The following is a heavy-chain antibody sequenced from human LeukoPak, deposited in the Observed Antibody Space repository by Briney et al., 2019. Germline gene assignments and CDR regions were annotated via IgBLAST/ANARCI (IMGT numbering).Heavy chain of an antibody. CDR1: GYTFTGYY. J-gene: IGHJ4*02. CDR2: INPNSGGT. CDR3: ARDISPVVAATAGY. V-gene: IGHV1-2*02. D-gene: IGHD2-15*01. Sequence: ASVKVSCKASGYTFTGYYMHWVRQAPGQGLEWMGWINPNSGGTNYAQKFQGRVTMTRDTSISTAYMELSRLRSDDTAVYYCARDISPVVAATAGYWGQGTLVTVSS.